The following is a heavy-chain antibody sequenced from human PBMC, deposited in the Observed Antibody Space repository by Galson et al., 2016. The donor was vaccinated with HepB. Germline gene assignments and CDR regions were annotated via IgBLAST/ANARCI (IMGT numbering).Heavy chain of an antibody. V-gene: IGHV4-4*02. CDR3: AGLSGSYFRGKGNWFDP. Sequence: SETLSLTCGVSGGSISSFNWYSWVRQPPGKGLEWIGEIYHTGTTNYNPSLKSRVTISIYKSRNQFSLKLNSVTAADTAVYYCAGLSGSYFRGKGNWFDPWGQGTLVTVSS. D-gene: IGHD1-26*01. CDR1: GGSISSFNW. J-gene: IGHJ5*02. CDR2: IYHTGTT.